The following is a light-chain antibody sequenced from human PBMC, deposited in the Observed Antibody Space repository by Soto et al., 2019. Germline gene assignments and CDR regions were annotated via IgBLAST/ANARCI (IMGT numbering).Light chain of an antibody. J-gene: IGKJ3*01. CDR2: DAS. V-gene: IGKV3-20*01. CDR1: QSVSSSY. Sequence: EIVLTQSPGTLSLSPGERATLSCRASQSVSSSYLAWYQQKPGQAPRLLIYDASSRATGIPGRFSGSGSGTDFTLTISRLEPEDFAVYYCQQYGSSPPTFGPGTKVDIK. CDR3: QQYGSSPPT.